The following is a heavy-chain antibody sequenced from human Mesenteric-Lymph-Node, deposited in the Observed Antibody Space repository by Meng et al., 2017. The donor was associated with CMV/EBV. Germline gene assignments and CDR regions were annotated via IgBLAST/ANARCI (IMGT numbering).Heavy chain of an antibody. CDR2: INHSGST. CDR1: GGAFSGYY. D-gene: IGHD6-19*01. Sequence: VYGGAFSGYYWSWIRQPPGKGLEWIGEINHSGSTNYNPSLKSRVTISVDTSKNQFSLKLSSVTAADTAVYYCARGLYSSGWYGGYFDYWGQGTLVTVSS. J-gene: IGHJ4*02. CDR3: ARGLYSSGWYGGYFDY. V-gene: IGHV4-34*01.